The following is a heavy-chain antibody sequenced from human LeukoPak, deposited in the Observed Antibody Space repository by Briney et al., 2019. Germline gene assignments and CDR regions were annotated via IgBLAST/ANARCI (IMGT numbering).Heavy chain of an antibody. D-gene: IGHD6-13*01. J-gene: IGHJ6*02. V-gene: IGHV4-39*07. CDR1: GGSISSSSYY. Sequence: SETLSLTCTVSGGSISSSSYYWGWIRQPPGKGLEWIGSIYYSGSTYYNPSLKSRVTISVDTSKNQFSLKLSSVTAADTAVYYCASGDSIAAADPYYYGMDVWGQGTTVTVSS. CDR3: ASGDSIAAADPYYYGMDV. CDR2: IYYSGST.